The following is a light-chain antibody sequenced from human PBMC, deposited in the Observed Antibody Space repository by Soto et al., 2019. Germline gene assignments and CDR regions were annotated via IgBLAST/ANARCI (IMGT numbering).Light chain of an antibody. J-gene: IGKJ1*01. Sequence: DIPMTQSHSTLSASVGDRVTISCRASQSIGSWLAWYQQKPGRAPKLLIYRASILENGVPRRFSGSGSGTEFTLTISSLQPDDFATYFCQHYNSYPWTFGQGTKVEI. CDR2: RAS. CDR1: QSIGSW. V-gene: IGKV1-5*03. CDR3: QHYNSYPWT.